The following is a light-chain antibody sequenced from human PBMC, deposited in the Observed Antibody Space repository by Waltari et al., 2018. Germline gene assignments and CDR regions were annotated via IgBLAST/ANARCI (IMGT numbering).Light chain of an antibody. CDR1: QGIRSA. V-gene: IGKV1D-13*01. CDR3: QQFNDFLG. Sequence: AVQLTQSPSSLSASVGDRVPVTCRASQGIRSALAWYQQKPEKPRKLLIYDASTLPSGAPPRFSGSGSGTDFPLTISSLQPEDFATYYCQQFNDFLGFGGGTKVEIK. CDR2: DAS. J-gene: IGKJ4*01.